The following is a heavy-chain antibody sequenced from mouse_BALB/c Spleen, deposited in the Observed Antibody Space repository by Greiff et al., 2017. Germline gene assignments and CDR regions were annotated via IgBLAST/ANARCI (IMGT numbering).Heavy chain of an antibody. CDR1: GFTFSSYG. Sequence: DVMLVESGGDLVKPGGSLKLSCAASGFTFSSYGMSWVRQTPDKRLEWVATISSGGSYTYYPDSVKGRFTISRDNAKNTLYLQMSSLKSEDTAMYYCARHRGDYRYDGDAMDYWGQGTSVTVSS. CDR2: ISSGGSYT. V-gene: IGHV5-6*02. J-gene: IGHJ4*01. CDR3: ARHRGDYRYDGDAMDY. D-gene: IGHD2-14*01.